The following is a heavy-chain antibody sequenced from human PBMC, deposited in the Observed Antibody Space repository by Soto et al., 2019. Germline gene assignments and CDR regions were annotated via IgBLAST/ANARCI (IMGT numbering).Heavy chain of an antibody. CDR1: GGTFSSYT. CDR2: IIPILGIA. D-gene: IGHD3-3*01. CDR3: ARDYDFWSGHKDVLGVFQH. V-gene: IGHV1-69*08. Sequence: QVQLVQSGAEVKKPGSSVKVSCKASGGTFSSYTISWVRQAPGQGLEWMGRIIPILGIANYAQKFQGRVTITADKSTSTAYMELSSLRSEDTAAYYCARDYDFWSGHKDVLGVFQHLGQGTLVTVSS. J-gene: IGHJ1*01.